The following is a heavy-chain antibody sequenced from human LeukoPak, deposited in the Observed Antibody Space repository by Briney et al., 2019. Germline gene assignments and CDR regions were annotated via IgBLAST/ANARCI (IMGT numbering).Heavy chain of an antibody. Sequence: PGGSLRLSCAASGFTVDDHAMCWVRQAPGKGLEWVSGINWDGSRIGYADPVKGRFTISRDSAKNSLFLQMSSLRIEDTALYYCARASYYYDTSGLGAFDLWGQGTLVTVSS. CDR3: ARASYYYDTSGLGAFDL. J-gene: IGHJ3*01. V-gene: IGHV3-9*01. CDR2: INWDGSRI. D-gene: IGHD3-22*01. CDR1: GFTVDDHA.